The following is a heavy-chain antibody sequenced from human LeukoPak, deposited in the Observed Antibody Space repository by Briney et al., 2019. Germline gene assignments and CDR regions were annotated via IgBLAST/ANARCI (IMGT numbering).Heavy chain of an antibody. CDR1: GGSISSYY. V-gene: IGHV4-59*01. CDR3: ARGRMYYDILTGYYNVFAFDY. D-gene: IGHD3-9*01. Sequence: KPSETLSLTCTVSGGSISSYYWSWIRQPPGKGLEWIGYIYYGGSTNYNPSLKSRVTISVDTSKNQFSLKLSSVTAADTAVYYCARGRMYYDILTGYYNVFAFDYWGQGTLVTVSS. J-gene: IGHJ4*02. CDR2: IYYGGST.